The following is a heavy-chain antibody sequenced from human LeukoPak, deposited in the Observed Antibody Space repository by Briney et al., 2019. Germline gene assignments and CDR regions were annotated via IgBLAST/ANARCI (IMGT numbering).Heavy chain of an antibody. J-gene: IGHJ6*03. Sequence: PGGSLRLSCAASGFTFSSYWMHWVRQAPGKGLVWVSRINSDRSSTSYADSVKGRFTISRDNAKNTLYLQMNSLRAEDTAVYYCASESRNRRDGTSGAAFWYYYYMDVWGKGTTVTISS. CDR2: INSDRSST. CDR3: ASESRNRRDGTSGAAFWYYYYMDV. CDR1: GFTFSSYW. D-gene: IGHD5-24*01. V-gene: IGHV3-74*01.